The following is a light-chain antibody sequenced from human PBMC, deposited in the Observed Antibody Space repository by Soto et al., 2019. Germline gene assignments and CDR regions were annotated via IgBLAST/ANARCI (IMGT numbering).Light chain of an antibody. V-gene: IGLV1-44*01. J-gene: IGLJ2*01. CDR3: AAWDDSLNGVV. Sequence: QSVLTQPPSASGTPGQRVTISCSGSSSNIGSNTVNWYQQLPGTAPKLLIYSNNQRPSGVPDRFSGSKSGTSASLAISGIQSEDEADDYCAAWDDSLNGVVFGGGTKVTVL. CDR1: SSNIGSNT. CDR2: SNN.